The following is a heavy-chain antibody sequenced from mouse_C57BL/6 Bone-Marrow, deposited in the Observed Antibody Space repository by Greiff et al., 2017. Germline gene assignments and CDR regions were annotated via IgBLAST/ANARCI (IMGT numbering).Heavy chain of an antibody. CDR2: IYPGSGNT. Sequence: QVQLQQSGAELVRPGASVKLSCKASAYTFTDSYINWVKQRPGQGLEWIARIYPGSGNTYYNEKFKGKATLTAEKSSSTAYMQLSSLTSEDSAVYFCARGRLRRMDYWGPGASVTVSS. CDR1: AYTFTDSY. J-gene: IGHJ4*01. V-gene: IGHV1-76*01. D-gene: IGHD2-4*01. CDR3: ARGRLRRMDY.